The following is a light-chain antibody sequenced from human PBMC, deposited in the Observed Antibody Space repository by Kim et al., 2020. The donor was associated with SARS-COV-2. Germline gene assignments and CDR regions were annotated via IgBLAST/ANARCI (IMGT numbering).Light chain of an antibody. V-gene: IGKV2-30*02. CDR3: MQGTHWPLT. CDR2: EVS. Sequence: TAASSCRYSEVHVQRDGNTDLNWCQQGPGKAPRSLIYEVSNRDSGVPDRFSASGSGTDFTLKISRVEAEDVGVYYCMQGTHWPLTFGGGTKVDIK. CDR1: EVHVQRDGNTD. J-gene: IGKJ4*01.